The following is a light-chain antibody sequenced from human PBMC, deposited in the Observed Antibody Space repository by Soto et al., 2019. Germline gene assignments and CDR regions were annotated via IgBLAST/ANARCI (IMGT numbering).Light chain of an antibody. CDR1: SSNIENNL. CDR3: GSWDTSLSAWL. J-gene: IGLJ3*02. CDR2: DNN. V-gene: IGLV1-51*01. Sequence: QSVLTQPPSVSAAPGQKVTISCSGSSSNIENNLVSWYRQFPGTALTFLIFDNNKRPSGIPDRFSGSKSGTSATLGITGLQTGDEAVYYCGSWDTSLSAWLFGGGTKLTVL.